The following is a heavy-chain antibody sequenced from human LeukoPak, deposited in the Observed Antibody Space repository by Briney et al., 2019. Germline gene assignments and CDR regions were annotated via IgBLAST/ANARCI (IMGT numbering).Heavy chain of an antibody. CDR3: ARHVRDYGGNSLAY. V-gene: IGHV4-59*08. CDR1: GFTISNMN. Sequence: SETLSLTCAASGFTISNMNWGWLPQRQGQEFIRTDYIYYSGSTNYNPSLEIRVTISVDTSKNQFSLKLTSVTAADTAVYYCARHVRDYGGNSLAYWGQGTLVTVSS. D-gene: IGHD4-23*01. J-gene: IGHJ4*02. CDR2: IYYSGST.